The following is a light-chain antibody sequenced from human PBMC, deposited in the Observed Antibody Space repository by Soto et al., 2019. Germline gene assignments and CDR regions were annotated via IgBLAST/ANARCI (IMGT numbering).Light chain of an antibody. CDR3: QQIDSTPYT. J-gene: IGKJ2*01. V-gene: IGKV1-39*01. CDR2: DAS. CDR1: QTISTY. Sequence: DIQMTQSPSSLSASVVDRVTITCRASQTISTYLNWYQQKPGKAPRLLIYDASSLLSGVPSRFSGSGSGTDFTLTIASLQPEDFSTYYCQQIDSTPYTFGQGTKVEI.